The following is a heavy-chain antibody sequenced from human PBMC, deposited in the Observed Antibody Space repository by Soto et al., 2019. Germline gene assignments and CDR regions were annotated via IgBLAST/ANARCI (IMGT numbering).Heavy chain of an antibody. D-gene: IGHD3-3*01. CDR2: IYYSGST. Sequence: SETLSLTCTVSGGSISSSSYYWGWIRQPPGKGLEWIGSIYYSGSTYYNPSLKSRVTISVDTSKNQFSLKLSSVTAADTAVYYCARAAYDFWSGYPHYYFDYWGQGTLVTVSS. CDR3: ARAAYDFWSGYPHYYFDY. V-gene: IGHV4-39*01. CDR1: GGSISSSSYY. J-gene: IGHJ4*02.